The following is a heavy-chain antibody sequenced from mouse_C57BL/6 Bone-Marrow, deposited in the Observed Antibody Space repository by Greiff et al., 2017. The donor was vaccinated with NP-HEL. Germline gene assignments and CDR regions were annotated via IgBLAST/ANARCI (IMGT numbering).Heavy chain of an antibody. Sequence: VQLKESGEGLVKPGGSLKLSCAASGFTFSSYAMSWVRQTPEKRLEWVAYISSGGDYIYYADTVKGRFTISRDNARNTLYLQMSSLKSEDTAMYYCTRDEMYDAMDYWGQGTSVTVSS. CDR1: GFTFSSYA. D-gene: IGHD2-10*02. V-gene: IGHV5-9-1*02. CDR2: ISSGGDYI. CDR3: TRDEMYDAMDY. J-gene: IGHJ4*01.